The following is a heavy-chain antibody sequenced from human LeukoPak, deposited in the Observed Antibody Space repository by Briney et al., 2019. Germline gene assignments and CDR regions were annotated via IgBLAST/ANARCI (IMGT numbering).Heavy chain of an antibody. V-gene: IGHV3-23*01. CDR3: ANGLYDSSGSPNYYYYMDV. CDR1: GFTFSSYA. CDR2: ISGSGGST. J-gene: IGHJ6*03. D-gene: IGHD3-22*01. Sequence: GGSLRLSCAASGFTFSSYAMSWVRQAPGKGLEWVSAISGSGGSTYYADSVKGRFTISRDNSKNTLYLQMNSLRAEDTAVYYCANGLYDSSGSPNYYYYMDVWGKGTTVTFSS.